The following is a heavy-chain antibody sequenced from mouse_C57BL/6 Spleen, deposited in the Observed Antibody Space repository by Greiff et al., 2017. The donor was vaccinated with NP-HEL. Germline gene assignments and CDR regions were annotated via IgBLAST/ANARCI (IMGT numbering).Heavy chain of an antibody. Sequence: VEPGASVKISCKASGYAFSSSWMNWVKQRPGKGLEWIGRIYPGDGDTNYNGKFKGKATLTADKSSSTAYMQLSSLTSEDSAVYFCARYDGYFDYWGQGTTLTVSS. J-gene: IGHJ2*01. D-gene: IGHD2-3*01. CDR1: GYAFSSSW. CDR3: ARYDGYFDY. V-gene: IGHV1-82*01. CDR2: IYPGDGDT.